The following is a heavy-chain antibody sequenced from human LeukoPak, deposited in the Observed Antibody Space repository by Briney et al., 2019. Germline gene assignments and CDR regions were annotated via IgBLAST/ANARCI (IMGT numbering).Heavy chain of an antibody. CDR3: ARVYSTIFGVVRDWFDP. D-gene: IGHD3-3*01. J-gene: IGHJ5*02. CDR1: GFTFSSYS. Sequence: PGGSLRLSCAASGFTFSSYSMNWVRQAPGKGLEWVSSISSSSSYIYYADSVKGRFTVSRDNAKNSLYLQMNSLRAEDAAVYYCARVYSTIFGVVRDWFDPWGQGTLVTVSS. CDR2: ISSSSSYI. V-gene: IGHV3-21*01.